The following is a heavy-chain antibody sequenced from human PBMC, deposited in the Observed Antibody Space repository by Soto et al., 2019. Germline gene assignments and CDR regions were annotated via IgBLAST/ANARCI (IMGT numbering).Heavy chain of an antibody. J-gene: IGHJ5*02. CDR3: ASFPLEVSGAHNWFDP. CDR2: INAGNGNT. CDR1: GYTFTSYA. D-gene: IGHD2-8*02. Sequence: QVQLVQSGAEVKKPGASVKVSCKASGYTFTSYAMHWVRQAPGQRLEWMGWINAGNGNTKYSQKFQGRVTITRDTSASTAYMELSSLISEDSAVYYCASFPLEVSGAHNWFDPWGQGTLVTVSS. V-gene: IGHV1-3*01.